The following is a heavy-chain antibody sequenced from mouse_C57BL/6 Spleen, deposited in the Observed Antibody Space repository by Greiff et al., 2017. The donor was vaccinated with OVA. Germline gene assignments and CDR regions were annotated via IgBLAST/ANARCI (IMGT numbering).Heavy chain of an antibody. V-gene: IGHV3-6*01. CDR2: ISYDGSN. J-gene: IGHJ2*01. CDR3: ARGGDYFDY. Sequence: DVKLQESGPGLVKPSQSLSLTCSVTGYSITSGYYWNWIRQFPGNKLEWMGYISYDGSNNYNPSLKNRISITRDTSKNQFFLKLNSVTTEDTATYHCARGGDYFDYWGQGTTLTVSS. CDR1: GYSITSGYY.